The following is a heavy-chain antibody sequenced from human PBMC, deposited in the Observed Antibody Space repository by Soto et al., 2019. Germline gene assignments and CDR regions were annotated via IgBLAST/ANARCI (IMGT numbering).Heavy chain of an antibody. J-gene: IGHJ4*02. V-gene: IGHV3-33*01. CDR2: IWYDGNNK. CDR1: GFTFSNYG. D-gene: IGHD2-21*01. Sequence: GGSLRLSXAASGFTFSNYGMHWVRQAPGKGLEWVAVIWYDGNNKYYADSVKGRFTISRDNSNNTLYVQMTSLRAEDTAVYYCARGLHSLFDYWGQGTLVTVSS. CDR3: ARGLHSLFDY.